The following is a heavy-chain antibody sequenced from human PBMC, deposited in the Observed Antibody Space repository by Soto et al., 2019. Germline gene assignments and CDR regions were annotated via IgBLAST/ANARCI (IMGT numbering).Heavy chain of an antibody. Sequence: QVQLQESGPGLVKPSETLSLTCTVSGGSVSSGSYYWSWIRQPPGKGLEWIGYIYYSGSTNYNPSLMRRYAISVDTSRDPFSLSLSSVTAADTAVYYCARTSVQYGGSGKPEVWGQGPLVTVSS. CDR3: ARTSVQYGGSGKPEV. D-gene: IGHD1-26*01. CDR2: IYYSGST. J-gene: IGHJ4*02. CDR1: GGSVSSGSYY. V-gene: IGHV4-61*01.